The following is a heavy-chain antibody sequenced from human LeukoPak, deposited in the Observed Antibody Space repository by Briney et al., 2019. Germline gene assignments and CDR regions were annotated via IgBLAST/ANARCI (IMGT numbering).Heavy chain of an antibody. CDR3: ARASSGRTGYYGMDV. J-gene: IGHJ6*02. D-gene: IGHD3-22*01. CDR1: GFTFSSYS. CDR2: ISSSSSYI. Sequence: GGSLRLSGAASGFTFSSYSMNWVRKAPGKGLKWVSSISSSSSYIYYADSVKGRFTISRDNAKNSLYLQMNSLRAEDTAVYYCARASSGRTGYYGMDVWGQGTTVTVSS. V-gene: IGHV3-21*01.